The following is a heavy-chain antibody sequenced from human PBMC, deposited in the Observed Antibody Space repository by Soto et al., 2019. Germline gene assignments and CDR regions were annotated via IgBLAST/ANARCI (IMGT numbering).Heavy chain of an antibody. D-gene: IGHD2-2*01. CDR3: ARDGGCSSTSCYLSHYYYGMDV. V-gene: IGHV4-59*01. CDR2: IYYSGST. J-gene: IGHJ6*02. CDR1: GGSISSYY. Sequence: SETLSLTCTVSGGSISSYYWSWIRQPPGKGLEWIGYIYYSGSTNYNPSRKSRVTISVDTSKNQFSPKLSSVTAADTAVYYCARDGGCSSTSCYLSHYYYGMDVWGQGTTVTVSS.